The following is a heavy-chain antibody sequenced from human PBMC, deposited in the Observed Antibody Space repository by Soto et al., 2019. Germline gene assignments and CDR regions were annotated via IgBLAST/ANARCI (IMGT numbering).Heavy chain of an antibody. D-gene: IGHD3-10*01. CDR3: ARALLVRGVHIDY. CDR1: GYTFTSYG. V-gene: IGHV1-18*01. CDR2: ISAYTDNT. J-gene: IGHJ4*02. Sequence: ASVKVSCKASGYTFTSYGISWVRQAPGQGLEWMGWISAYTDNTNYAQKFQGRVTMTTDTSTSTAYMELRSLRSDDTAVCYCARALLVRGVHIDYWGQGTLVTVSS.